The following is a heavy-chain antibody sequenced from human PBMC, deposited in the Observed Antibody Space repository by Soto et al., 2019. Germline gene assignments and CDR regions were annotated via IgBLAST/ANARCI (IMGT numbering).Heavy chain of an antibody. Sequence: GESLKISCXGSGYSFTSYWIGWVRQMPGKGLEWMGIIYPGDSDTRYSPSFQGQVTISADKSISTAYLQWSSLKASDTAMYYCARGGGYDFWSGYYNYYYGMDVWGQGTTVTVSS. V-gene: IGHV5-51*01. CDR2: IYPGDSDT. CDR3: ARGGGYDFWSGYYNYYYGMDV. J-gene: IGHJ6*02. CDR1: GYSFTSYW. D-gene: IGHD3-3*01.